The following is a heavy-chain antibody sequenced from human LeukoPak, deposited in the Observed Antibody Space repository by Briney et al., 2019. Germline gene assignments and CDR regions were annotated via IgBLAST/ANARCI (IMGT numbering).Heavy chain of an antibody. CDR2: IWYDGSNK. V-gene: IGHV3-33*01. D-gene: IGHD3-22*01. J-gene: IGHJ4*02. CDR3: AREGPDSSGYYATRNPFDY. Sequence: GGSLRLSCAASGFTFSSYGMQWVSQAPGKGLEWVAVIWYDGSNKYYADSVKGRFTISRDNSKNTLYLQMNSLRAEDTAVYYCAREGPDSSGYYATRNPFDYWGQGTLVTVSS. CDR1: GFTFSSYG.